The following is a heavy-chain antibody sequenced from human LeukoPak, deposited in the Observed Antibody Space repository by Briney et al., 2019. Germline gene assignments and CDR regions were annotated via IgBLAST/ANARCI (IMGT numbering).Heavy chain of an antibody. CDR2: IYPGDSYT. V-gene: IGHV5-51*01. Sequence: GESLKISCMGSGYSFTTYWIAWVRPMPGKGLEWMGVIYPGDSYTTYSPSFQGQVTISADKSINTAYLHWSSLKASDTAIYYCARNGMQWFFDLWGRGTLVTVSS. CDR3: ARNGMQWFFDL. D-gene: IGHD1-26*01. CDR1: GYSFTTYW. J-gene: IGHJ2*01.